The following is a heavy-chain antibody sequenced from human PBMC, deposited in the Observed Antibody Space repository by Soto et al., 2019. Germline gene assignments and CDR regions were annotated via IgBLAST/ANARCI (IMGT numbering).Heavy chain of an antibody. V-gene: IGHV3-53*01. J-gene: IGHJ4*02. CDR3: AREWYDSSGYYYYDY. CDR1: GFNVSSNY. D-gene: IGHD3-22*01. Sequence: EVQLVESGGGLIQPGGSLRLSCAASGFNVSSNYMRWVRQAPGKGLEWVSADSVKGRLTISRDNSKNTLYLQMNSLRAEDTAVYYCAREWYDSSGYYYYDYWGQGTLVTVSS.